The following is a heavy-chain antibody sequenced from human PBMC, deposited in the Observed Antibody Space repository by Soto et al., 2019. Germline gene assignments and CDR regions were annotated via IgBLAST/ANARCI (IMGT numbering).Heavy chain of an antibody. CDR1: GDSVSSNSAA. Sequence: PSQTLSLTCAISGDSVSSNSAAWNWIRQSPSRGLEWLGRTYYRSKWYNDYAVSVKSRITINPDTSKNQFSLQLNSVTPEDTAVNYCASNLERQLLRGGGFYIWGQGTMVT. CDR2: TYYRSKWYN. J-gene: IGHJ3*02. V-gene: IGHV6-1*01. CDR3: ASNLERQLLRGGGFYI. D-gene: IGHD6-13*01.